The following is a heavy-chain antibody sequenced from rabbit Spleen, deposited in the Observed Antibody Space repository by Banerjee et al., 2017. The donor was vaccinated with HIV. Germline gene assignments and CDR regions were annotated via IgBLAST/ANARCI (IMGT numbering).Heavy chain of an antibody. CDR1: AFDLSSGG. Sequence: QEQLVESGGGLVQPGGSLKLSCKASAFDLSSGGVSWVRQAPVKGLEWIGYIYHVFGSTYYASLVNGRFTISSHNAQNTLYLQMTSLTAADTATYFCARNYVNVFDPWGPGTLVTVS. V-gene: IGHV1S47*01. CDR2: IYHVFGST. J-gene: IGHJ2*01. D-gene: IGHD1-1*01. CDR3: ARNYVNVFDP.